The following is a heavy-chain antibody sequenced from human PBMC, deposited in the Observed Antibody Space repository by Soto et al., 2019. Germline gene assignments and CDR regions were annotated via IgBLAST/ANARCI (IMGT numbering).Heavy chain of an antibody. CDR3: ARNSYYDFWSGFDY. J-gene: IGHJ4*02. V-gene: IGHV4-59*01. CDR2: IYYSGST. CDR1: GYSFTSYW. Sequence: ESLKISCKGSGYSFTSYWISWVRQMPGKGLEWIGYIYYSGSTNYNPSLKSRVTISVDTSKNQFSLKLSSVTAADTAVYYRARNSYYDFWSGFDYWGQGTLVTVSS. D-gene: IGHD3-3*01.